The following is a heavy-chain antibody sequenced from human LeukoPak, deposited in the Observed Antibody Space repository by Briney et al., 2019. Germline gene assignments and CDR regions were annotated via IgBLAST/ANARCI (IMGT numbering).Heavy chain of an antibody. CDR2: INPNSGGT. J-gene: IGHJ4*02. D-gene: IGHD3-22*01. CDR3: ADYYYASSGYSGLVY. Sequence: ASVKVSCKASGYTFTGYYMHWVRQAPGQGLEWMGWINPNSGGTNYAQKFQGRVTMTRDTSISTAYMELSRLRSDDTAMYYCADYYYASSGYSGLVYWGQGTLVTVSS. V-gene: IGHV1-2*02. CDR1: GYTFTGYY.